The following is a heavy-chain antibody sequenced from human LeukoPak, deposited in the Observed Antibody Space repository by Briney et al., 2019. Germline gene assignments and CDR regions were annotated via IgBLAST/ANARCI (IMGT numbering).Heavy chain of an antibody. CDR2: INHSGST. Sequence: SETLSLTCAVYGGSFSGYYWSWIRQPPGKGLEWIGEINHSGSTNYNPSLKSRVTISVDTSKNQFSLKLSSVTAADTGVYYCARARRGGGWFDPWGQGTLVTVSS. V-gene: IGHV4-34*01. D-gene: IGHD3-10*01. CDR3: ARARRGGGWFDP. CDR1: GGSFSGYY. J-gene: IGHJ5*02.